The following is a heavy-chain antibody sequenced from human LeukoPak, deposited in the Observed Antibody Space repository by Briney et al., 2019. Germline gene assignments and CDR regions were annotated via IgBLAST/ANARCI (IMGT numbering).Heavy chain of an antibody. Sequence: GGALRLSCAPSGFTFSSYSMNWVRQAPGKGLEWVSSISSSSSYIYYADSVKGRFTISRDNAKNSLYLQMNSLRAEDAAVYYCARALWFGELFHDAFDIWGQGTMVTVSS. CDR2: ISSSSSYI. D-gene: IGHD3-10*01. CDR1: GFTFSSYS. J-gene: IGHJ3*02. V-gene: IGHV3-21*01. CDR3: ARALWFGELFHDAFDI.